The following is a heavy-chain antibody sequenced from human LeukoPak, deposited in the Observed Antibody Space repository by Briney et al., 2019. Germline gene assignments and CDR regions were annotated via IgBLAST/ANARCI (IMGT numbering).Heavy chain of an antibody. CDR3: ARAAAGIIWNDY. J-gene: IGHJ4*02. CDR2: INPNSGGT. CDR1: GYTFTGYY. V-gene: IGHV1-2*02. Sequence: GASVRVSCKASGYTFTGYYMHWVRQAPGQGLEWMGWINPNSGGTNYAQKFQGRVTMTRDTSISTAYMELSRLRSDDTAVYYCARAAAGIIWNDYWGQGTLVTVSS. D-gene: IGHD6-13*01.